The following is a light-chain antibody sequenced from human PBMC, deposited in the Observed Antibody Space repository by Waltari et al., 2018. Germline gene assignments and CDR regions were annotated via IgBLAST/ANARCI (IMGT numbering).Light chain of an antibody. CDR1: QNVRRDY. Sequence: DSLLTQSPGTLSLTPGERATLSCRASQNVRRDYLAWYQHKPGQAPRLLIFGASRRATGIPERFSGTGSGTDFTLTISRLEPEDFALYYCQHYGSSLWTLGQGTKVEIK. V-gene: IGKV3-20*01. CDR2: GAS. CDR3: QHYGSSLWT. J-gene: IGKJ1*01.